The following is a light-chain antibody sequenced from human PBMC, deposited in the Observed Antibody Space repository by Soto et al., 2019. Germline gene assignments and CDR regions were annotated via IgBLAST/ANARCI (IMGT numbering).Light chain of an antibody. J-gene: IGKJ1*01. Sequence: TQMTHSPCTLSASVGERATITLLDSQSISSWLAWYQQKPGKAPKLLIYDASSLQSGVPSRFSGSGSGTDFALTINSLQPEDFATIYGQQTYSTPWTFGQGTKVDIK. CDR2: DAS. CDR1: QSISSW. CDR3: QQTYSTPWT. V-gene: IGKV1-39*01.